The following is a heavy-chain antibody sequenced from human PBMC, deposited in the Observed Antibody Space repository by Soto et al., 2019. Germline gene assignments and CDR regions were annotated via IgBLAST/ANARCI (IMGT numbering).Heavy chain of an antibody. CDR1: GGSINSYF. V-gene: IGHV4-59*01. D-gene: IGHD1-26*01. J-gene: IGHJ4*02. CDR2: IFYSGST. Sequence: QVQLQESGPGLLKPSETLSLTCTVSGGSINSYFWSWIRQPPGKGLEWIGYIFYSGSTNYNPSLKSRVTISVDTSKNQFSLKVTSVTAADTAVYYCVSGGSFQYFDYWGQGTPVTVSS. CDR3: VSGGSFQYFDY.